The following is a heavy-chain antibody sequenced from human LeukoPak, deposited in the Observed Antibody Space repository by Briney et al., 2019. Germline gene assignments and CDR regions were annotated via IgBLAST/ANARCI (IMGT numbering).Heavy chain of an antibody. J-gene: IGHJ4*02. CDR2: IYSGGST. CDR3: SCSNTNY. V-gene: IGHV3-53*01. Sequence: GGSLRLSCAASGFTVISNYMNWVRQAPGKGLEWVSIIYSGGSTYYADSVKGRFTISRDNAKNSLYLQMNSLRAEDTAVYYCSCSNTNYWGQGTLAIVSS. CDR1: GFTVISNY. D-gene: IGHD2-2*01.